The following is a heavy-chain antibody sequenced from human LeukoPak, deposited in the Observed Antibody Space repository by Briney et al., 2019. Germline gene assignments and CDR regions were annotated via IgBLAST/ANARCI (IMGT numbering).Heavy chain of an antibody. D-gene: IGHD5-12*01. J-gene: IGHJ6*03. CDR2: IIPIFGTA. CDR1: GGTFSSYA. Sequence: SVKVSCKASGGTFSSYAISWVRQAPGQGLEWMGGIIPIFGTANYAQKFQGRVTITADKSTSTAYMELSSLRAEDTAVYYCARVYAQPHSGYDQRVYYYCYYMDVWGKGTTVTVSS. V-gene: IGHV1-69*06. CDR3: ARVYAQPHSGYDQRVYYYCYYMDV.